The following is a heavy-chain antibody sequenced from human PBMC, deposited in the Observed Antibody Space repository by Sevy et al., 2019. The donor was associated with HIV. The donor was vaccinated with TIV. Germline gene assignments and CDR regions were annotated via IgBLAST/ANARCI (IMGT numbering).Heavy chain of an antibody. J-gene: IGHJ4*02. CDR3: ARDRDYYGSGSYFDY. D-gene: IGHD3-10*01. CDR2: INPNSGGT. V-gene: IGHV1-2*02. CDR1: GYTFTGYY. Sequence: GSVKVSCKASGYTFTGYYMHWVRQAPGQGLEWMGWINPNSGGTNYAQKFQGRVTMTRDTSISTAYMELSRLRSDDTAVYYCARDRDYYGSGSYFDYWGQGTLVTVSS.